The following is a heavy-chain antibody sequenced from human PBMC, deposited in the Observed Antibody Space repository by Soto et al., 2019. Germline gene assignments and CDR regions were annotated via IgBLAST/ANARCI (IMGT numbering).Heavy chain of an antibody. CDR3: ARGTPAARGWFDP. J-gene: IGHJ5*02. Sequence: SETLSLTCAVYGGSFSDYYWSWIRQPPGKGLEWIGEINHSGSTNYNPSLKSRVTISVDTSKNQFSLKLSSVTAADTAVYYCARGTPAARGWFDPWGQGTLVTVSS. D-gene: IGHD6-6*01. V-gene: IGHV4-34*01. CDR2: INHSGST. CDR1: GGSFSDYY.